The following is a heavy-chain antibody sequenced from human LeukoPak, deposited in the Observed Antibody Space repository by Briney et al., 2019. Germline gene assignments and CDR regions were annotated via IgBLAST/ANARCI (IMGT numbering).Heavy chain of an antibody. CDR3: ARHAKIPVAGFDY. D-gene: IGHD6-19*01. Sequence: SETLSLTCTVSGDSISGYYWSWIRQPPGKGLEWIGYINYSGFTKYNPSVKSRITLSVDTPKNQFSLNLTSVTAADTAIYYCARHAKIPVAGFDYWGQGTPVTVSS. CDR2: INYSGFT. J-gene: IGHJ4*02. V-gene: IGHV4-59*08. CDR1: GDSISGYY.